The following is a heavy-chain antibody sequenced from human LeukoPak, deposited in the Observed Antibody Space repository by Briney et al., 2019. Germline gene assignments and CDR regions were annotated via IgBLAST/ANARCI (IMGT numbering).Heavy chain of an antibody. CDR3: ARDSNYYDSSGYYQPDY. J-gene: IGHJ4*02. CDR2: ISGSGGST. V-gene: IGHV3-23*01. D-gene: IGHD3-22*01. CDR1: GFTFSSYA. Sequence: PGGSLRLSCAASGFTFSSYAMSWVRQAPGKGLEWVSAISGSGGSTYYADSVKGRFTISRDNAKNSLYLQMNSLRAEDTAVYYCARDSNYYDSSGYYQPDYWGQGTLVTVSS.